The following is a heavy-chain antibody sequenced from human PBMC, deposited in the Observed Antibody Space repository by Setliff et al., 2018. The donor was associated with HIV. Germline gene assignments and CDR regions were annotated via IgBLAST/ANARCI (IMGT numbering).Heavy chain of an antibody. D-gene: IGHD1-26*01. CDR2: ISDGGDR. CDR1: GFTFSKFV. V-gene: IGHV3-23*01. CDR3: APLVGATGAPSY. J-gene: IGHJ4*02. Sequence: LRLSCTASGFTFSKFVMNWVRQAPGKGLEWVSSISDGGDRYFADSVKGRFSISGDNSKGALFLQMDSLRAEDTAVYYCAPLVGATGAPSYWGQGTLVTVSS.